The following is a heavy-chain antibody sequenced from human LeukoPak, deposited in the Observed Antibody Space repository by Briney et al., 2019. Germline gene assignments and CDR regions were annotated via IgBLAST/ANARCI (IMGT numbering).Heavy chain of an antibody. V-gene: IGHV1-69*05. Sequence: GASVKVSCKASGYTFTSYGISWVRQAPGQGLEWMGRIIPIFGTANYAQKFQGRVTITTDESTSTAYMELSSLRSEDTAVYYCAREGGATEFDYWGQGTLVTVSS. J-gene: IGHJ4*02. D-gene: IGHD1-26*01. CDR3: AREGGATEFDY. CDR1: GYTFTSYG. CDR2: IIPIFGTA.